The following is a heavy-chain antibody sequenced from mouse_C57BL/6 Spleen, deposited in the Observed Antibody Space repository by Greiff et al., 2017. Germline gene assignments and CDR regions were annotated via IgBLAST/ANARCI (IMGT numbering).Heavy chain of an antibody. CDR2: IWTGGGT. Sequence: QVQLQESGPGLVAPSPSLSITCTVSGFSLTSYAISWVRQPPGKGLEWLGVIWTGGGTNYNSALKSRLSISKDNSKSKVFLIMNSLQTDDTARYYCARAYSNYNAMDYWGQGTSVTVAS. CDR1: GFSLTSYA. CDR3: ARAYSNYNAMDY. V-gene: IGHV2-9-1*01. D-gene: IGHD2-5*01. J-gene: IGHJ4*01.